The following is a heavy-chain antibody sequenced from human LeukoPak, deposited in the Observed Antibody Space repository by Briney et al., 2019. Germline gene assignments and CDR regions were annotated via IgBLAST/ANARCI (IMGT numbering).Heavy chain of an antibody. Sequence: SVKVSCKASGGTFSSYAISWVRQAPGQGLEWMGGIIPIFGTANYAQKFQGRVTITTDESTSTAYKELSSLRSEDTAVYYCFIVVVPAAPGGYWGQGTLVTVSS. J-gene: IGHJ4*02. V-gene: IGHV1-69*05. CDR1: GGTFSSYA. D-gene: IGHD2-2*01. CDR2: IIPIFGTA. CDR3: FIVVVPAAPGGY.